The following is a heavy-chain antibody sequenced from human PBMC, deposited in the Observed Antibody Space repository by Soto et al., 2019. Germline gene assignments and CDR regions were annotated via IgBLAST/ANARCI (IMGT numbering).Heavy chain of an antibody. D-gene: IGHD3-3*01. CDR3: ARTRSGPSYYYGMDV. V-gene: IGHV1-3*01. Sequence: ASLKVSCKASGYTFTSYAMHWVRQAPGQRLAWMGWINAGNGNTKYSQKFQGRVTITRDTSASTAYMELSSLRSEDTAVYYCARTRSGPSYYYGMDVWRQGTTVTVSS. CDR2: INAGNGNT. CDR1: GYTFTSYA. J-gene: IGHJ6*02.